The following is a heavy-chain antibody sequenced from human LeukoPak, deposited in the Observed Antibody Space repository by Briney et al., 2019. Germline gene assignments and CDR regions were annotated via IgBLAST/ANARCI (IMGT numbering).Heavy chain of an antibody. D-gene: IGHD6-6*01. CDR3: ARGVIAARPRRRRSGFDY. J-gene: IGHJ4*02. V-gene: IGHV1-8*01. Sequence: ASVKVSCKASGYTFTSYDINWVRQATGQGLEWMGWMNPNSGNTGYAQKFQGEVTKTRDTSIRTAYMELSSLRSEDTAVYYCARGVIAARPRRRRSGFDYWGQGTLVTVSS. CDR1: GYTFTSYD. CDR2: MNPNSGNT.